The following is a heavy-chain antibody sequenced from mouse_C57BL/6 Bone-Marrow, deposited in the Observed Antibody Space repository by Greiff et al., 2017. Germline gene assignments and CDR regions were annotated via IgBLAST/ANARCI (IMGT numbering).Heavy chain of an antibody. D-gene: IGHD4-1*01. CDR2: IDPSDSYT. Sequence: QVQLQQPGAELVKPGASVKLSCKASGYTFTSYWMQWVKQRPGQGLEWIGEIDPSDSYTNYNQKFKGKATLTVDTSSSTAYMQLSSLTSEDSAVYYCARGEERTGNCDYWGQGTTLTVSS. J-gene: IGHJ2*01. V-gene: IGHV1-50*01. CDR3: ARGEERTGNCDY. CDR1: GYTFTSYW.